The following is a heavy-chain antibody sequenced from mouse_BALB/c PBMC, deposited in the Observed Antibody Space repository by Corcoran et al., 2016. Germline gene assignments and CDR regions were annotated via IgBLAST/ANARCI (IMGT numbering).Heavy chain of an antibody. D-gene: IGHD1-2*01. V-gene: IGHV1-9*01. CDR2: ILPGSGST. CDR3: ARSDTTARFAY. J-gene: IGHJ3*01. CDR1: GYTFSSYW. Sequence: QVQLQQSGAELMKPGASVKISCKATGYTFSSYWIEWIKQRPGHGLEWIGEILPGSGSTNYNEKFKGKATFTADTSSNTAYMQLSSLTSEDSAVYYCARSDTTARFAYWGQGTLVTFSA.